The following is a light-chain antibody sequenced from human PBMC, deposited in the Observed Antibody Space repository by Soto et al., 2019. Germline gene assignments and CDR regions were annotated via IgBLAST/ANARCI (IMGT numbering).Light chain of an antibody. V-gene: IGKV3-20*01. CDR2: GAS. CDR3: QRYGSSPAWT. Sequence: EIVLTQSPGTLSLSPGERATLSCRASQSVSSSFLAWYPQKPGQAPRLLIYGASIRATGIPDRFSGSGSGTDFTLSNIRPEREDFAVDHRQRYGSSPAWTCDQGTNVEI. J-gene: IGKJ1*01. CDR1: QSVSSSF.